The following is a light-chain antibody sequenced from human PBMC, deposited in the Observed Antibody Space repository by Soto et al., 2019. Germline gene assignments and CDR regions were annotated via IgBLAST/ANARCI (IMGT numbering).Light chain of an antibody. Sequence: PGESATLSCRASQILSGTYLAWYQQKLGQSPRLLIYAASTRATGVPDRFSGSGSGTDSTLTISRLEPEDFAVYYCQHYVSSPLTFGGGTKVEIK. CDR2: AAS. J-gene: IGKJ4*01. V-gene: IGKV3-20*01. CDR3: QHYVSSPLT. CDR1: QILSGTY.